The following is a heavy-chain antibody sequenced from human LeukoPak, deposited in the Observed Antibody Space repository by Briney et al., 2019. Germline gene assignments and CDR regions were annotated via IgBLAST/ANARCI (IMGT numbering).Heavy chain of an antibody. CDR2: INEDGGEE. D-gene: IGHD3-22*01. V-gene: IGHV3-7*01. CDR1: GFIFSAYW. CDR3: VRDDDRPDNGLDY. Sequence: GGSLRLSCVGSGFIFSAYWMAWVRQAPGKGPEWVANINEDGGEERYVDSVRGRFTISRDNTKNTLYLQMNSLRAEDTAVYYCVRDDDRPDNGLDYWGQGTLVTVSS. J-gene: IGHJ4*02.